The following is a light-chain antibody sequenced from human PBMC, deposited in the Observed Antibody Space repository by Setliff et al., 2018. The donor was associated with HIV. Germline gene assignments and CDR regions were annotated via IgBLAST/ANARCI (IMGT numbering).Light chain of an antibody. J-gene: IGLJ1*01. CDR3: CSYADSYTSLYV. Sequence: QSALTQPRSVSGSPRQSVTISCTGTSSDVGAYNFVSWYQQHPGKAPKLMIYDVNKRPSGVPDRFSGSKSGNTASLTISGLQAEDEADYYCCSYADSYTSLYVFGTGT. CDR1: SSDVGAYNF. CDR2: DVN. V-gene: IGLV2-11*01.